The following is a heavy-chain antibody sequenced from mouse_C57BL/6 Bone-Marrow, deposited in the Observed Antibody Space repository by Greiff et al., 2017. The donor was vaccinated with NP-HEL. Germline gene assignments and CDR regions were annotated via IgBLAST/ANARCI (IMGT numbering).Heavy chain of an antibody. CDR3: AMRYYGSSNWYFDV. Sequence: QVQLKQPGAELVKPGASVKVSCKASGYTFTSYWMHWVKQRPGQGLEWIGRIHPSDSDTNYNQKFKGKATLTVDKSSSTAYMQLSSLTSEDSAVYYCAMRYYGSSNWYFDVWGTGTTVTVSS. D-gene: IGHD1-1*01. V-gene: IGHV1-74*01. CDR1: GYTFTSYW. J-gene: IGHJ1*03. CDR2: IHPSDSDT.